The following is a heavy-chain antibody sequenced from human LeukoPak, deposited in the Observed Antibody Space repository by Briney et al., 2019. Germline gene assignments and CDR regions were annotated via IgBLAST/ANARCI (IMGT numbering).Heavy chain of an antibody. D-gene: IGHD3-22*01. CDR1: GGSISSYY. J-gene: IGHJ4*02. Sequence: PSETLSLTCTVSGGSISSYYWSWIRQPPGKGLEWIGYIYYSGSTNYNPSLKSRVTISVDTSKNQFSLKLSSVTAADTAVYYCARSPYYYDSSGYYYYFDYWGQGTLVTVSS. CDR3: ARSPYYYDSSGYYYYFDY. V-gene: IGHV4-59*08. CDR2: IYYSGST.